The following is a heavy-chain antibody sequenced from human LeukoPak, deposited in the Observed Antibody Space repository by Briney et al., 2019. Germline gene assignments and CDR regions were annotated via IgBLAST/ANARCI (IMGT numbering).Heavy chain of an antibody. D-gene: IGHD4-11*01. CDR3: ARGLQIGFLEY. CDR1: GCIFTNYG. CDR2: ISIHNGHT. Sequence: ASVKVSCKASGCIFTNYGISWVRQAPGQGLEWMGWISIHNGHTNYAQKLQGRVTMSTDTSTSTAYMEVRSLTSDDTAVYYCARGLQIGFLEYWGQGTLVTVSS. V-gene: IGHV1-18*01. J-gene: IGHJ4*02.